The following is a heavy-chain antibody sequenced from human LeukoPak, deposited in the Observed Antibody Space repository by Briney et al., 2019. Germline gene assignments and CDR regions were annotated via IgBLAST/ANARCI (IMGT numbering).Heavy chain of an antibody. CDR2: INSDGSST. Sequence: GGSLRLSCAASGFTFSSYWMHWVRQAPGKGLVWVSRINSDGSSTSYADSVKGRFTISRDNAKNSLDLQMNSLRAEDTAVYYCARTWIQLWPPDYWGQGTLVTVAS. D-gene: IGHD5-18*01. CDR3: ARTWIQLWPPDY. CDR1: GFTFSSYW. V-gene: IGHV3-74*01. J-gene: IGHJ4*02.